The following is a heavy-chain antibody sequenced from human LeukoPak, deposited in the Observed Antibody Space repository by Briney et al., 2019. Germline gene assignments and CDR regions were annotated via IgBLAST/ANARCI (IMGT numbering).Heavy chain of an antibody. D-gene: IGHD2-2*01. CDR3: ARAELGYCSSTSCYLTAVIAFDI. V-gene: IGHV3-74*01. J-gene: IGHJ3*02. Sequence: AGGSLRLSCAASGFTFSNHWMHWVRQTPEKGLVWVSNISPDGSRTDYADSVKGRFTISRDNAKNSLYLQMNSLRAEDTALYYCARAELGYCSSTSCYLTAVIAFDIWGQGTMVTVSS. CDR2: ISPDGSRT. CDR1: GFTFSNHW.